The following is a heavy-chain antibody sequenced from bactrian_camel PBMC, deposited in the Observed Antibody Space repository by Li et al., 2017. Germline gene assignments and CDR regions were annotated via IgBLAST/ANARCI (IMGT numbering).Heavy chain of an antibody. D-gene: IGHD1*01. V-gene: IGHV3S1*01. J-gene: IGHJ4*01. CDR1: GFIFSSFW. CDR3: TADLLKVEEQLITHGALSCD. Sequence: HVQLVESGGDSVQPGGSLRLSCAASGFIFSSFWMYWVRQAPGKGLEWVSSISSDGSTYYADFVKGRFTISQDNDKNTWYLQMNSLKPQDTAVYYCTADLLKVEEQLITHGALSCDWTQGTQVTVS. CDR2: ISSDGST.